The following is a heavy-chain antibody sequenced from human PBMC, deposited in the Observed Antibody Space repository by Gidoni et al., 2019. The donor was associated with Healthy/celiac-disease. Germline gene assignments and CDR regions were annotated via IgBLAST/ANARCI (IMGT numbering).Heavy chain of an antibody. V-gene: IGHV1-2*04. Sequence: QVQLVQSGAEVKKPGASVKVSCKASGYTFTGYYMHWVRQAPGQGLEWMGWINPNSGGTNYAQKFQGWVTRTRDTSISKAYMELSRLRSDDTAVYYCARVSSWSNDAFDIWGQGTMVTVSS. CDR3: ARVSSWSNDAFDI. D-gene: IGHD6-13*01. J-gene: IGHJ3*02. CDR2: INPNSGGT. CDR1: GYTFTGYY.